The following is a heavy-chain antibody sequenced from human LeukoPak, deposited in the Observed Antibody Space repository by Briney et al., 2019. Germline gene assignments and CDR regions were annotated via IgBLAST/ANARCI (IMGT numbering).Heavy chain of an antibody. CDR3: ARGSYYYDSSGYRDYRYFDL. CDR1: GFTFSSYS. J-gene: IGHJ2*01. CDR2: ISSSSSTI. V-gene: IGHV3-48*01. Sequence: PGGSLRLSCAASGFTFSSYSMNWVRQAPGKGLEWVSYISSSSSTIYYADSVKGRFTISRDNAKNSLYLQMNSLRAEDTAVYYCARGSYYYDSSGYRDYRYFDLWGRGTLVTVSS. D-gene: IGHD3-22*01.